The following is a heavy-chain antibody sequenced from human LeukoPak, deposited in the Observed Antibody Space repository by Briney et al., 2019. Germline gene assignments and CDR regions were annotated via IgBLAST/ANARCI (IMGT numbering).Heavy chain of an antibody. D-gene: IGHD2-2*01. J-gene: IGHJ5*02. CDR2: INPNSGGT. CDR1: GYTFTGYY. CDR3: ARTLRDVVVPASWFDP. Sequence: GASVKVSCKASGYTFTGYYMHWVRQAPGQGLEWMGWINPNSGGTNYAQKFQGRVTMTRDTSISTAYMELSRLRSDDTAVYYCARTLRDVVVPASWFDPWGQGTLVTVSS. V-gene: IGHV1-2*02.